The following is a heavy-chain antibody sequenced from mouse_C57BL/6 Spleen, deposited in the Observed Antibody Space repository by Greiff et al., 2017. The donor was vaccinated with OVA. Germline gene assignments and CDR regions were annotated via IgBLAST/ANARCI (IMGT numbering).Heavy chain of an antibody. CDR2: INPNNGGT. CDR1: GYTFTDYN. V-gene: IGHV1-22*01. Sequence: DVQLQESGPELVKPGASVKMSCKASGYTFTDYNMHWVKQSHGKSLEWIGYINPNNGGTSYNQKFKGKATLTVNKSSSTAYMELRSLTSEDSAVYYCAPYYYGSLFDYWGQGTTLTVSS. CDR3: APYYYGSLFDY. J-gene: IGHJ2*01. D-gene: IGHD1-1*01.